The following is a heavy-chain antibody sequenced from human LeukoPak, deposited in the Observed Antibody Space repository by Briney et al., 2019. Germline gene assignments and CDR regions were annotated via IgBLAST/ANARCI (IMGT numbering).Heavy chain of an antibody. Sequence: PSETLSLTCTVSGGSISSYYWSWIRQPPGKGLEWIGYIYYSGSTNYNPSLKSRVTISVDTSKNQFSLKLSSVTAADTAVYYCARGELRYFDWLETPELNWFDPWGQGTLVTVSS. CDR2: IYYSGST. J-gene: IGHJ5*02. D-gene: IGHD3-9*01. CDR3: ARGELRYFDWLETPELNWFDP. V-gene: IGHV4-59*01. CDR1: GGSISSYY.